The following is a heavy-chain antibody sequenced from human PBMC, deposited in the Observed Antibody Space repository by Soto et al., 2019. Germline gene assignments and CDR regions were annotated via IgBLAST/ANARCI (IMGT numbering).Heavy chain of an antibody. J-gene: IGHJ6*02. Sequence: GASVKGSCQAFGYTFTSYAMHWVRQAPGQRLECMGWINAGNGNTKYSQKFQGRVTITRDTSASTAYMELSSLRSEDTAVYYCARDSPPMDVWGQGTTVTVSS. CDR3: ARDSPPMDV. V-gene: IGHV1-3*01. CDR2: INAGNGNT. CDR1: GYTFTSYA.